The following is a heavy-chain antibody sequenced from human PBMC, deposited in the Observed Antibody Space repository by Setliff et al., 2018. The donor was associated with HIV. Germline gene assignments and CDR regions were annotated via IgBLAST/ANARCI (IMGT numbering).Heavy chain of an antibody. D-gene: IGHD3-10*01. J-gene: IGHJ6*03. Sequence: SETLSLTCTVSGFSISSGYYWGWIRQPPGKGLEWIGFIYHDGNTDYNPSLKSRVTMSVDTSKNQFSLKLSSVTAADTAVYYCARDGPLEGSYRYYYYYMDVWGKGTTVTVSS. V-gene: IGHV4-38-2*02. CDR2: IYHDGNT. CDR3: ARDGPLEGSYRYYYYYMDV. CDR1: GFSISSGYY.